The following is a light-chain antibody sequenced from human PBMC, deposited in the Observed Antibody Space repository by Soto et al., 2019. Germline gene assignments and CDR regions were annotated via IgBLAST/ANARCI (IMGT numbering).Light chain of an antibody. Sequence: QSVLTQPPSVSAAPGQKVTISCSGSSSNIENNYVSWYQQLPGKAPKLVFYDVGNRPSGVSERFSVSKSGYTASLTISGLQAEDEADYYCNSYTTSSTYVFGTGTKVTVL. J-gene: IGLJ1*01. V-gene: IGLV2-14*01. CDR2: DVG. CDR1: SSNIENNY. CDR3: NSYTTSSTYV.